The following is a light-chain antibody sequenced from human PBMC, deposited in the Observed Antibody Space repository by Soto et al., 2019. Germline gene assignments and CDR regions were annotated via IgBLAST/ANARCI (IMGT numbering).Light chain of an antibody. CDR1: SSDVGAYNY. CDR3: SSYTTIKTVI. V-gene: IGLV2-14*01. Sequence: QSALAQPASVSGSPGQSITISCTGTSSDVGAYNYVSWYHQHHPGKAPELIIYDVTDRPSGVSTRFSGSKSGNTASLTISGLLAEDEGDYYCSSYTTIKTVIFGGGTKVTVL. CDR2: DVT. J-gene: IGLJ2*01.